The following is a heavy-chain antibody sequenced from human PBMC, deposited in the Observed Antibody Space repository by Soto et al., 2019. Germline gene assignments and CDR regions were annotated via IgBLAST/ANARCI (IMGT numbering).Heavy chain of an antibody. Sequence: QVQLVQSGAEVKKPGASVKVSCKASSYSFSSYGISWVRQAPRQGLEWMGWISGYNGNTNYAQKLLGRLTMTTDSSTSTAYIELRSLRSDDTAVYYCARNLGSGSYYVYWGHGTLVSVSS. V-gene: IGHV1-18*04. CDR2: ISGYNGNT. J-gene: IGHJ4*01. D-gene: IGHD1-26*01. CDR3: ARNLGSGSYYVY. CDR1: SYSFSSYG.